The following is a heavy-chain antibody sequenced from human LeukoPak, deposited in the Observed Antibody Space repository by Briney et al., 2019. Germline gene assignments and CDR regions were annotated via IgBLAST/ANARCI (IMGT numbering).Heavy chain of an antibody. Sequence: PSETLSLTCAVYGGSFSGYYWSWIRQPPGKGVEWIGEINHSGSTNYNPSLKSRVTISVDTSKNQFSLKLSSVTATDTAVYYCARGPLLLWFGAPGGWFDPWGQGTLVTVSS. D-gene: IGHD3-10*01. CDR3: ARGPLLLWFGAPGGWFDP. J-gene: IGHJ5*02. CDR2: INHSGST. V-gene: IGHV4-34*01. CDR1: GGSFSGYY.